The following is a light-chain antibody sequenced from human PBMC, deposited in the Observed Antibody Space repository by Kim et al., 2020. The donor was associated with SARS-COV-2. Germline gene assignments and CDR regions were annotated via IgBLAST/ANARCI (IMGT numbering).Light chain of an antibody. J-gene: IGKJ2*01. CDR2: DAS. Sequence: SVSPGERATLSCRASQSVSSNLAWYQHKAGQAPRLLMYDASNRATGIPVRFSGSGSGTEFTLTISSLQSEDIAIYYCQQYNNWPRAFGQGTKLEI. V-gene: IGKV3D-15*01. CDR3: QQYNNWPRA. CDR1: QSVSSN.